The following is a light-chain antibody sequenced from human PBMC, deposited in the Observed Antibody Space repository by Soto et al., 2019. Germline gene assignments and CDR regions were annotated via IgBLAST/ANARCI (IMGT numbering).Light chain of an antibody. V-gene: IGKV1-12*01. CDR3: QQANRFPIT. CDR2: ASS. CDR1: QGISTW. Sequence: QMTQSASSVSSSVGDREKNTCRAGQGISTWLAWSQQKPGKAPKLLIYASSSLQSGVPSRFSGSGSGTDFPLTISSLQPEDFATYYCQQANRFPITFGHGTRMELK. J-gene: IGKJ5*01.